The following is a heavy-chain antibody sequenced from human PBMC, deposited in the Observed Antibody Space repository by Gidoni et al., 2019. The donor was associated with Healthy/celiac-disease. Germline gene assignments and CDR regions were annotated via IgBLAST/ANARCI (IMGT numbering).Heavy chain of an antibody. J-gene: IGHJ6*02. Sequence: QVQLQESGPGLVKPSETLSLTCTASGGSISSFFWSWSRQPTGKGPEWIGYIYYSGSTNYNPSLKSRVTISVDTSKNQFYLKLSSVTAADTAVYYCARGTTYYYGSGRDYYYYYGMDVWGQGTTVTVSS. D-gene: IGHD3-10*01. CDR1: GGSISSFF. CDR2: IYYSGST. V-gene: IGHV4-59*01. CDR3: ARGTTYYYGSGRDYYYYYGMDV.